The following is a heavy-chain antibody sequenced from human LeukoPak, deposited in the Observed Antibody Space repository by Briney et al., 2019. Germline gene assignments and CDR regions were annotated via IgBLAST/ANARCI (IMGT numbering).Heavy chain of an antibody. Sequence: GGSPRLSCAASGFTFSSYEMNWVRQAPGKGLEWVSYISSSGSTIYYADSVKGRFTISRDNAKNSLYLQMNSLRAEDTAVYYCARDRGYGGNAGFDYWGQGTLVTVSS. V-gene: IGHV3-48*03. CDR1: GFTFSSYE. J-gene: IGHJ4*02. CDR3: ARDRGYGGNAGFDY. CDR2: ISSSGSTI. D-gene: IGHD4-23*01.